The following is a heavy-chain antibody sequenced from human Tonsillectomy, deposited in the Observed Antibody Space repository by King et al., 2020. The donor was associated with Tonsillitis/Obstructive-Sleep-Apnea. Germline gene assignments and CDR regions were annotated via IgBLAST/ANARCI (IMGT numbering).Heavy chain of an antibody. Sequence: QVQLVESGGAVVQPGRSLRVSCAASGFTFSTYAMHWVRQAPGKGLEWVSVISYDGSNKYYADSVKGRFTISRDNSKNTLYLRMNSLRAEDTAVYYCARPTEDHYYDTREYYPNCFDPWGQGTLVTVSS. V-gene: IGHV3-30*04. CDR3: ARPTEDHYYDTREYYPNCFDP. CDR2: ISYDGSNK. CDR1: GFTFSTYA. J-gene: IGHJ5*02. D-gene: IGHD3-22*01.